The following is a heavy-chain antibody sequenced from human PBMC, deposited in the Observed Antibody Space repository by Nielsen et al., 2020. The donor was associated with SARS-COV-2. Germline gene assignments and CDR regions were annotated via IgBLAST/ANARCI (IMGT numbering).Heavy chain of an antibody. J-gene: IGHJ6*02. CDR1: GFTFSSYW. D-gene: IGHD6-13*01. Sequence: GGSLRLSCAASGFTFSSYWMHWVRQAPGKGLEWVSGISWNSGSIGYADSVKGRFTISRDNAKNSLYLQMNSLRAEDTAVYYCARDIGRGSSWYYGMDVWGQGTTVTVSS. CDR3: ARDIGRGSSWYYGMDV. V-gene: IGHV3-74*01. CDR2: ISWNSGSI.